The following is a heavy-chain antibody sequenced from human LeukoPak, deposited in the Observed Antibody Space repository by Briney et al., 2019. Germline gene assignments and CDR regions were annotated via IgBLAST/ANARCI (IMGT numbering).Heavy chain of an antibody. Sequence: QPGGSLRLSCAASGFIVSSNYMSWVRQAPGKGLEWVSAISGSGGSTYYADSVKGRFTISRDNSKNTLYLQMNSLRAEDTAVYYCAKTYSSGWYDFDYWGQGTLVTVSS. CDR3: AKTYSSGWYDFDY. V-gene: IGHV3-23*01. J-gene: IGHJ4*02. D-gene: IGHD6-19*01. CDR1: GFIVSSNY. CDR2: ISGSGGST.